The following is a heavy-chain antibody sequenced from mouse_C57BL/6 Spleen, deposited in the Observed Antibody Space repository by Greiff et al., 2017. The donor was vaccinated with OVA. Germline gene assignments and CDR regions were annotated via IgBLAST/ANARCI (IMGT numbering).Heavy chain of an antibody. CDR1: GYAFSSSW. D-gene: IGHD2-5*01. J-gene: IGHJ4*01. V-gene: IGHV1-82*01. CDR2: IYPGDGDT. Sequence: QVQLKESGPELVKPGASVKISCKASGYAFSSSWMNWVKQRPGKGLEWIGRIYPGDGDTNYNGKFKGKATLTADKSSSTAYMQLSSLTSEDSAVYFCARSLYSNSYYYAMDYWGQGTSVTVSS. CDR3: ARSLYSNSYYYAMDY.